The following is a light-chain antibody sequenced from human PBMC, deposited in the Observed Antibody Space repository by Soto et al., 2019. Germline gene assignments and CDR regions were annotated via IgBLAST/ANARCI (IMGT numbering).Light chain of an antibody. V-gene: IGLV1-44*01. CDR3: SAWDASLNGYV. CDR1: TSNIGSKT. Sequence: QSVLTQPPSASGTPGQRLTSSCSGSTSNIGSKTVNWYQQLPGTAPKLLIYSNYQRPSGVPDRFSGSKSGTSASLAIRGLQSEDEADYYCSAWDASLNGYVFGTGTKVTVL. CDR2: SNY. J-gene: IGLJ1*01.